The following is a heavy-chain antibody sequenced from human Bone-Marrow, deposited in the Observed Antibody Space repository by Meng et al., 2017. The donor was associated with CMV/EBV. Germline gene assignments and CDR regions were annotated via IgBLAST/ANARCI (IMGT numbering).Heavy chain of an antibody. CDR2: ISSSSSYI. CDR3: AREDTELTVSKLGRMDV. D-gene: IGHD4-11*01. CDR1: GFTFSSYS. J-gene: IGHJ6*02. V-gene: IGHV3-21*01. Sequence: GGPLRLSCAASGFTFSSYSMNWVRQAPGKGLEWVSSISSSSSYIYYADSVKGRFTISRDNAKNSLYLQMNSLRAEDTAVYYCAREDTELTVSKLGRMDVWGQGTTVTVSS.